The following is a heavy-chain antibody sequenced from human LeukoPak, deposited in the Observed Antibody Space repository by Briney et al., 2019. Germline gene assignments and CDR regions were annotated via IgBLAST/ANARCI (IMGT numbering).Heavy chain of an antibody. CDR3: AKAIDNRGYYFERGADF. V-gene: IGHV3-53*01. D-gene: IGHD3-22*01. Sequence: PGGSLRLSCAASGFTVSSNYMSWVRQAPGKGLEWVSVIYSGGSTYYADSVKGRFTISRDNSKNTLYLQMSSLRAEDTAEYFCAKAIDNRGYYFERGADFWGQGTMVTVSS. J-gene: IGHJ4*02. CDR2: IYSGGST. CDR1: GFTVSSNY.